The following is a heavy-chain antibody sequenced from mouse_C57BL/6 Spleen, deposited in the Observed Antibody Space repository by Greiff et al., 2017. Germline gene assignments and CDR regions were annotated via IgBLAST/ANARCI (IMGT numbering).Heavy chain of an antibody. CDR1: GYTFTEYT. J-gene: IGHJ2*01. CDR3: ARHEMGLELGGDVNYFDY. D-gene: IGHD4-1*01. V-gene: IGHV1-62-2*01. Sequence: QVQLQQSGAELVKPGASVKLSCKASGYTFTEYTIHWVKQRSGQGLEWIGWFYPGSGSIKYNEKFKDKATLTADKSSSTVYMELSRLTSEDSAVYFCARHEMGLELGGDVNYFDYWGQGTTLTVSS. CDR2: FYPGSGSI.